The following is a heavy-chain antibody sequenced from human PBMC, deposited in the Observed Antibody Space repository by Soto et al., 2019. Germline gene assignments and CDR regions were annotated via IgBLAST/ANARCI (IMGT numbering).Heavy chain of an antibody. CDR1: GGSISSYY. J-gene: IGHJ4*02. D-gene: IGHD4-17*01. V-gene: IGHV4-59*08. CDR3: ARRLDYLFDY. CDR2: IYYSGST. Sequence: ETLSLTCTVSGGSISSYYWSWIRQPPGKGLEWIGYIYYSGSTNYNPSLKSRVTISVDTSKNQFSLKLSSVTAADTAVYYCARRLDYLFDYWGQGTLVTVSS.